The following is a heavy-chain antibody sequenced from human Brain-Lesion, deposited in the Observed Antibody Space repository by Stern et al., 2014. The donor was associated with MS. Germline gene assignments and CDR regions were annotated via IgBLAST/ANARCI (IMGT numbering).Heavy chain of an antibody. V-gene: IGHV1-8*01. CDR1: GYTFSSYD. CDR2: INPYSGNA. D-gene: IGHD2-2*01. CDR3: ARAVRNQLLSEY. Sequence: QVQLGQSGAEVKKPGASVKVSCTASGYTFSSYDITWARQAPGHGLEWMGWINPYSGNAGDAQKFKGRVSMTSDPSISTVYMELTSLTSDDTAVYFCARAVRNQLLSEYWGQGTLVTVSS. J-gene: IGHJ4*02.